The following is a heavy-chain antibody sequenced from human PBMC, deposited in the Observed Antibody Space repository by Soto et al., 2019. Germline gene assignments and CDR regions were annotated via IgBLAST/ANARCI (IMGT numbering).Heavy chain of an antibody. CDR1: GFTFSSYE. J-gene: IGHJ5*02. CDR2: ISSSGDTI. CDR3: APITIFGVAQQWFDP. V-gene: IGHV3-48*03. Sequence: GGSLRLSCAGSGFTFSSYEMNWVRQAPGKGLEWVSYISSSGDTIYYADSVKGRFTISRDNAKNSLYLQMNSLRAEDTAVYYCAPITIFGVAQQWFDPWGQGTLVTVSS. D-gene: IGHD3-3*01.